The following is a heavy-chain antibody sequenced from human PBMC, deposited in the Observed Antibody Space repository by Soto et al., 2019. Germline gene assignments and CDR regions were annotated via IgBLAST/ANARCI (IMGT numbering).Heavy chain of an antibody. Sequence: ASVKVSCETSGGTFSSYAISWVRQAPGQGLEWMGWISAYNGNTNYAQKLQGRVTMTTDTSTSTAYMELRSLRSDDTAVYYCAREFIFDYWGQGTLVTVSS. CDR3: AREFIFDY. CDR1: GGTFSSYA. J-gene: IGHJ4*02. CDR2: ISAYNGNT. V-gene: IGHV1-18*01.